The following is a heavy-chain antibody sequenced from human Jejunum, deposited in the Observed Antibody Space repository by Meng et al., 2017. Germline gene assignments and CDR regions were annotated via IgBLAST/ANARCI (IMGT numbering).Heavy chain of an antibody. CDR3: ARGAIGTRPFDY. CDR2: IYHSGAF. CDR1: GDSISTNW. V-gene: IGHV4-4*02. Sequence: QGQLAESGPGLLKPSGTLSLTCAVSGDSISTNWWNWVRQPPGKGLEWIGEIYHSGAFNYNPSLRRRVTISVDKSKNQVSLKLDSLTAADTAVYYCARGAIGTRPFDYWGQGTLVTVSS. D-gene: IGHD2-21*01. J-gene: IGHJ4*02.